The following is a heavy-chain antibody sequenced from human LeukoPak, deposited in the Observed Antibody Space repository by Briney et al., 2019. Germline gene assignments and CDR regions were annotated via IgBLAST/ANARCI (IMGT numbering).Heavy chain of an antibody. CDR2: ISGSGSST. CDR1: GFTFSSYA. Sequence: PGRSLRLSCAASGFTFSSYAMSWVRQAPGKGLEWVSAISGSGSSTYYADSVKGRFTISRDNSKNTLYLQMYSLRAEDTAVYYCAKLGYCSSTSCTTNWFDPWGQGTLVTVSS. V-gene: IGHV3-23*01. D-gene: IGHD2-2*01. J-gene: IGHJ5*02. CDR3: AKLGYCSSTSCTTNWFDP.